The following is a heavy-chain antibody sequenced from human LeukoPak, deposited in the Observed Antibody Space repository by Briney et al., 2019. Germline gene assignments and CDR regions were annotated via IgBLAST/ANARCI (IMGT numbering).Heavy chain of an antibody. CDR3: ARGAEDYYGSGSVAFDY. Sequence: SETLSLTCAVYGGSFSGYYWSWIRQPPGKGLEWIGEINHSGSTNYNPSLKSRVTISVDTSKNQFSLKLSSVTAADTAVYYCARGAEDYYGSGSVAFDYWGQGTLVTVSS. CDR2: INHSGST. D-gene: IGHD3-10*01. V-gene: IGHV4-34*01. CDR1: GGSFSGYY. J-gene: IGHJ4*02.